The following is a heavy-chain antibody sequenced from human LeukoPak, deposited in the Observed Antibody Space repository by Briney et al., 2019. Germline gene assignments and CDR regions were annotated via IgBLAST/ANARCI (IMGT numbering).Heavy chain of an antibody. V-gene: IGHV5-51*01. Sequence: GESLKISCKGAGYSFTSYWIGWVRQMPGKGREGMGIIYPGDSDTRYSPSFQGQVTISADKSISTAYLQWSSLKAPDTAMYYCARLDGTILKYYFDYWGQGTLVAVSS. CDR2: IYPGDSDT. J-gene: IGHJ4*02. CDR1: GYSFTSYW. D-gene: IGHD5-24*01. CDR3: ARLDGTILKYYFDY.